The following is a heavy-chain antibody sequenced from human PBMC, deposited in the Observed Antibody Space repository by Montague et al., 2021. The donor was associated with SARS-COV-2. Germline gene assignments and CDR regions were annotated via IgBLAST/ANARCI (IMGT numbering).Heavy chain of an antibody. Sequence: SETLSLTCTVSDDSISGGRYYWSWLRQPAGKGLEWIGRIYTSGNTNYNPSLKSRVSMLVDTSKNQLSLKLSSVTAADTAIYYCARARITGTTKDYYGMDVWGQGTTVTVS. CDR1: DDSISGGRYY. J-gene: IGHJ6*02. CDR2: IYTSGNT. V-gene: IGHV4-61*02. CDR3: ARARITGTTKDYYGMDV. D-gene: IGHD1-7*01.